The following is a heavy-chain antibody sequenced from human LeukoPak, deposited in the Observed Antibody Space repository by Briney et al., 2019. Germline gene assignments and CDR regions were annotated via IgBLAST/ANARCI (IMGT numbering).Heavy chain of an antibody. CDR1: GFTFSDYY. CDR3: TTDPQWGF. V-gene: IGHV3-15*01. Sequence: GGSLRLSCAASGFTFSDYYMSWIRQAPGKGLEWVGLIRSENDGGRKDYAAPVKDRFIMSRDDLKNTHYLQMNSLKIEDTGVYYCTTDPQWGFWGQGTLVTVSS. J-gene: IGHJ4*02. CDR2: IRSENDGGRK. D-gene: IGHD2-8*01.